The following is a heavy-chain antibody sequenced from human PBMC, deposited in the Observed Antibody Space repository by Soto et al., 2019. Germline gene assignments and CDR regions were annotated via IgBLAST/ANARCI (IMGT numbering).Heavy chain of an antibody. CDR1: GGSISSGGYS. CDR2: IYHSGST. Sequence: KASETLSLTCAVSGGSISSGGYSWSWIRQPPGKGLEWIGYIYHSGSTYYNPSLKSRVTISVDRSKNQFSLKLSSVTAADTAVYYCARNRPFFGHTFDPWGQGTLVTVSS. J-gene: IGHJ5*02. D-gene: IGHD3-3*01. V-gene: IGHV4-30-2*01. CDR3: ARNRPFFGHTFDP.